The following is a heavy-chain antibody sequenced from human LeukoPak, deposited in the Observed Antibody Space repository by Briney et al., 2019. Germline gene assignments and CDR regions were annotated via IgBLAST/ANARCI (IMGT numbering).Heavy chain of an antibody. V-gene: IGHV4-39*01. CDR3: ARSRDGGSYVDAFDI. CDR2: IYYSGST. J-gene: IGHJ3*02. Sequence: SETLSLTCTVSGGSISSSRYYWGWIRQPPGKGLEWIGSIYYSGSTYYNPSLKSRVTISVDTSKNQFSLKLSSVTAADTAVYYCARSRDGGSYVDAFDIWGQGTMVTVSS. D-gene: IGHD1-26*01. CDR1: GGSISSSRYY.